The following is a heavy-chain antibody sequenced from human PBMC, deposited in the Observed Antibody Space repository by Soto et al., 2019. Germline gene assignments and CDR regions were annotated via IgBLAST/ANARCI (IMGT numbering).Heavy chain of an antibody. D-gene: IGHD2-15*01. CDR1: GYSFTSYD. Sequence: QVQMVQSGAEVKKPGASVKVSCKASGYSFTSYDVNWVRQAPGQGLEWVGWMTPNSDDTGYAQKFQGRVTLTRDTSISTAYMELSGPTSEDTSMYYCARGLAVTRDAFDVWGQGTMVTVSS. CDR3: ARGLAVTRDAFDV. J-gene: IGHJ3*01. V-gene: IGHV1-8*01. CDR2: MTPNSDDT.